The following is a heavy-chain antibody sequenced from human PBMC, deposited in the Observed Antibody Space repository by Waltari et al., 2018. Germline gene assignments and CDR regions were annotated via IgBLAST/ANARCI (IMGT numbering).Heavy chain of an antibody. J-gene: IGHJ5*02. D-gene: IGHD2-21*02. CDR2: IYYTRGT. CDR1: GGSISGFY. V-gene: IGHV4-59*01. Sequence: QVQLQESGPSLLKPSETLSLICTVSGGSISGFYWSWVRQPPGKGLDWIGYIYYTRGTNFNPSLKSRVTRSVDTSKNQFSLKLSSVTAADTAFYYCARGGGGDWEWFDPWGQGTLVTVSS. CDR3: ARGGGGDWEWFDP.